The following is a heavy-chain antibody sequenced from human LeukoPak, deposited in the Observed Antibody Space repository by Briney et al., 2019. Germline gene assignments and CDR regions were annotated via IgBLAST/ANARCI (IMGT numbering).Heavy chain of an antibody. CDR2: VHHSGSI. V-gene: IGHV4-38-2*02. CDR3: ARVRPGIAATGTWAAPV. Sequence: SETLSLTCTVSGYSISSGYWWGWIRQSPGMGLEWIGRVHHSGSIYYNPSFKSRVTISVDTSKNQFSLKLSSVTAADTAVYYCARVRPGIAATGTWAAPVWGQGTLVTVSS. J-gene: IGHJ4*02. D-gene: IGHD6-13*01. CDR1: GYSISSGYW.